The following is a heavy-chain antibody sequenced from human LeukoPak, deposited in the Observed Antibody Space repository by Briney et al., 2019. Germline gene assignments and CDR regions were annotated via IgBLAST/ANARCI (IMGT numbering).Heavy chain of an antibody. V-gene: IGHV3-33*01. CDR2: IWDDGSNE. CDR1: GFTFSSYG. D-gene: IGHD3-22*01. Sequence: GGSLRLSCAASGFTFSSYGMHWVRQAPGKGLEWVAVIWDDGSNEYYADSVKGRFTISGDNSKNTLYLQMNSLRAEDTAVYYCTTGGWYDDSSGYYRVVYWGQGTLVTVSS. CDR3: TTGGWYDDSSGYYRVVY. J-gene: IGHJ4*02.